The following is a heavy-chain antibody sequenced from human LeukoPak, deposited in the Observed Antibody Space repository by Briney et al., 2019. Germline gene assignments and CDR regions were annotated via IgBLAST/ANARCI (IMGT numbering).Heavy chain of an antibody. CDR3: ARGSGTSNYLIDY. V-gene: IGHV1-46*01. CDR1: GFTFSSYA. CDR2: INSSGGIT. D-gene: IGHD5-24*01. Sequence: PGGSLRLSCAASGFTFSSYAMSWVRQAPGQGLEWMGIINSSGGITRNVQKFQGRVTMTRDTSTSTVYMELTSLKSEDTAVYYCARGSGTSNYLIDYWGQGTLVTVSS. J-gene: IGHJ4*02.